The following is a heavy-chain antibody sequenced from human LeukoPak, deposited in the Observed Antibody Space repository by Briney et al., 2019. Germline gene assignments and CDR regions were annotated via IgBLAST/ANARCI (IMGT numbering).Heavy chain of an antibody. CDR3: AKADTSGSYLYYYGMDV. Sequence: GGSLRLSCAASGFTFSSYAMSWVRQAPGKGLEWVSAISGSGGSTYYADSVKGRFTISRNNSKNTLYLQMNSLRAEDTAVYYCAKADTSGSYLYYYGMDVWGQGTTVTVSS. CDR1: GFTFSSYA. J-gene: IGHJ6*02. D-gene: IGHD3-10*01. CDR2: ISGSGGST. V-gene: IGHV3-23*01.